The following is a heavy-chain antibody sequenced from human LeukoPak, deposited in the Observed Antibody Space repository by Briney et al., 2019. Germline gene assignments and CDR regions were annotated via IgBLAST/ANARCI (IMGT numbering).Heavy chain of an antibody. D-gene: IGHD1-26*01. Sequence: PGGSLRLSCAASGFTFSSYSINWVRQAPGKGLECVSYISSSSSTIYYADSVKGRFTISRDNSKNTLYLQMNSLRAEDTAVYYCARDRGIVGGAYYYYYGMDVWGQGTTVTVSS. CDR3: ARDRGIVGGAYYYYYGMDV. CDR1: GFTFSSYS. V-gene: IGHV3-48*01. CDR2: ISSSSSTI. J-gene: IGHJ6*02.